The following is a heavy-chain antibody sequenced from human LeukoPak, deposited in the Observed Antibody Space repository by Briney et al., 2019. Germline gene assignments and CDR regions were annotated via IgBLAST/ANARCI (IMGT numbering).Heavy chain of an antibody. CDR2: IKEDGSEK. Sequence: GGSLRLSCAASGFTFSSYWMNWVRQAPGKGLEWVANIKEDGSEKYYVDSVNGRFTISRDNAKNSLFLLMNSLTAEDTAVYYCATNRAALAYWGQGTLVTVSS. CDR3: ATNRAALAY. J-gene: IGHJ4*02. V-gene: IGHV3-7*01. D-gene: IGHD6-19*01. CDR1: GFTFSSYW.